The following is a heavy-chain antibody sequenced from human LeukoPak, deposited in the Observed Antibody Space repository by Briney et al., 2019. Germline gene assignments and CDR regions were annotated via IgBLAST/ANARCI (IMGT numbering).Heavy chain of an antibody. CDR3: ASPNHGGHDAFDI. CDR1: GFTFSSSY. D-gene: IGHD4-23*01. Sequence: GGSLRLSCAPSGFTFSSSYMKWVRQAPGGGLGWVATMDQAGRVKNYVHSVKGRFTISRDNAKNSLYLQMNSLRAEDTAVYYCASPNHGGHDAFDIWGQGTLVTVSS. J-gene: IGHJ3*02. V-gene: IGHV3-7*01. CDR2: MDQAGRVK.